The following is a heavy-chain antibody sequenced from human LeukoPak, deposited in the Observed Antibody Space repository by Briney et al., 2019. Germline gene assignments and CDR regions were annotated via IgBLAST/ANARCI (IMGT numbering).Heavy chain of an antibody. CDR1: GGSISSGGYS. CDR3: ARRGKSDAFDI. D-gene: IGHD3-16*01. Sequence: PSQTLPLTCAVSGGSISSGGYSWSWIRQPPGKGLEWIGYIYHSGSTYYNPSLKSRVTISVDRSKNQFSLKLSSVTAADTAVYYCARRGKSDAFDIWGQGTMVTVSS. CDR2: IYHSGST. V-gene: IGHV4-30-2*01. J-gene: IGHJ3*02.